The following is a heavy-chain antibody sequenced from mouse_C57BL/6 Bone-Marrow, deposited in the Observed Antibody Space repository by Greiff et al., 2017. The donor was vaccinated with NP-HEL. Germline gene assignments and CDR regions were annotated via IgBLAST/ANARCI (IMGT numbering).Heavy chain of an antibody. D-gene: IGHD2-1*01. CDR2: IDPETGGT. V-gene: IGHV1-15*01. J-gene: IGHJ2*01. CDR1: GYTFTDYE. Sequence: QVQLKQSGAELVRPGASVTLSCKASGYTFTDYEMHWVKQTPVHGLEWIGAIDPETGGTAYNQKFKGKAILTADKSSSTAYMELRSLTSEDSAVYYCNRYGNEGYFDYWGQGTTLTVSS. CDR3: NRYGNEGYFDY.